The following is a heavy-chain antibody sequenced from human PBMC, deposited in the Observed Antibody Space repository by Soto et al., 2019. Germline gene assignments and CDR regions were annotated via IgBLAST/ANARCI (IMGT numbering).Heavy chain of an antibody. V-gene: IGHV4-31*03. CDR1: GGSISSGGYY. CDR3: ARARPVFSVYYDSQIPSWFDP. CDR2: IYYSGST. J-gene: IGHJ5*01. D-gene: IGHD3-22*01. Sequence: SETLSLTCTVSGGSISSGGYYWSWIRQHPGKGLEWIGYIYYSGSTYYNPSLKSRVTISVDTSKNQFSLKLSSVTAADTAVYYCARARPVFSVYYDSQIPSWFDPWGQGTLVTVSS.